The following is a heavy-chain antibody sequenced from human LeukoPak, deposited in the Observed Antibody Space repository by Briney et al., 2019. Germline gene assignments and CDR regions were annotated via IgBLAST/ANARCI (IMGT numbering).Heavy chain of an antibody. CDR1: GYTFTAYY. V-gene: IGHV1-2*06. D-gene: IGHD6-19*01. J-gene: IGHJ4*02. CDR3: ARWYPVTGTIDY. CDR2: INPNSGDT. Sequence: GASLKVSCKASGYTFTAYYMHWVRQAPGQGLEWMGRINPNSGDTNYAQKFQGRVTMTRDTSINTAYMEVSGLRSDDTAVYYCARWYPVTGTIDYWGQGTLVTVSS.